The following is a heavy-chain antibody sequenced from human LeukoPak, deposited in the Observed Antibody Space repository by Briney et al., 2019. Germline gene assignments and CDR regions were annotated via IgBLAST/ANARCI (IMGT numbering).Heavy chain of an antibody. D-gene: IGHD3-10*01. CDR1: GGSISSYY. V-gene: IGHV4-59*01. CDR2: IYYSGST. CDR3: ARGSPVYYYGSGSYLDY. J-gene: IGHJ4*02. Sequence: SETLSLTATVSGGSISSYYWSWIRQPPGKGLEWIGYIYYSGSTNYNPSLKSRVTISVDTCKNQFSLKLSSVGAADTDVYYCARGSPVYYYGSGSYLDYWGQGTLVTVSS.